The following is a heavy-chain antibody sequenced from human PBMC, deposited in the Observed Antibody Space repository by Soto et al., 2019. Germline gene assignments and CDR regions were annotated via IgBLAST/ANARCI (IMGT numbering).Heavy chain of an antibody. CDR3: ARGVRRDGYNYLDY. CDR2: ISYDGSNK. D-gene: IGHD5-12*01. J-gene: IGHJ4*02. Sequence: VQLVESGGGLVKPGGSLRLSCAASGFTFSSYAMHWVRQAPGKGLEWVAVISYDGSNKYYADSVKGRFTISRDNSKNTLYLQMNSLRAEDTAVYYCARGVRRDGYNYLDYWGQGTLVTVSS. CDR1: GFTFSSYA. V-gene: IGHV3-30-3*01.